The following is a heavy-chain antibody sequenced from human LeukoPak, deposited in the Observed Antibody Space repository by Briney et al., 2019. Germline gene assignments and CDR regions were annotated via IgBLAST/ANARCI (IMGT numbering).Heavy chain of an antibody. CDR2: ITAYNGNT. V-gene: IGHV1-18*01. D-gene: IGHD3-22*01. CDR1: GYTFTSYG. CDR3: ARDLGGSYYYYFDS. Sequence: GASVKVSCKASGYTFTSYGISWVRQAPGQGLEWMGWITAYNGNTNYPQKLQGRVTMTTDTSTSTAYMELRSLGSDDTVVYYCARDLGGSYYYYFDSWGQGTLVTVSS. J-gene: IGHJ4*02.